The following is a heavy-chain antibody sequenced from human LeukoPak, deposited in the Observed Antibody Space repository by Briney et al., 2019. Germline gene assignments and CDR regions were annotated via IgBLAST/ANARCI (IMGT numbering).Heavy chain of an antibody. CDR3: ARALGSYGPYYYYYMDV. D-gene: IGHD3-16*01. V-gene: IGHV1-2*02. Sequence: ASVKVSCKAAVYTFTVYYMHWVRQAPGQGREGMGWINPNSGGTNYAQKFQGRVTMTRDTSISTAYMELSRLRSDDTAVYYCARALGSYGPYYYYYMDVWGKGTTVTVSS. CDR1: VYTFTVYY. CDR2: INPNSGGT. J-gene: IGHJ6*03.